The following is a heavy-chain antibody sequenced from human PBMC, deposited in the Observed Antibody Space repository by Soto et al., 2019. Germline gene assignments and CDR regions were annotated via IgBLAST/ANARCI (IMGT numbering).Heavy chain of an antibody. CDR2: ITGTGGNM. CDR3: ARDTSKNYEFWTGYYLSD. D-gene: IGHD3-3*01. J-gene: IGHJ4*02. Sequence: EVQLLESRGRLVRPGGSLRLACEAAGFTFTSYAMAWVRQAPGKGLEWVSGITGTGGNMYYADSARGRFIISRDNSRNTLFLQLNSLRVEDTAVYFCARDTSKNYEFWTGYYLSDWGQGALVTVTS. CDR1: GFTFTSYA. V-gene: IGHV3-23*01.